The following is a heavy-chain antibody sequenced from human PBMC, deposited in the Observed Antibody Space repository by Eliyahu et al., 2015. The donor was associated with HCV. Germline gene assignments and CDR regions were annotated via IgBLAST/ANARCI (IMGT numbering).Heavy chain of an antibody. V-gene: IGHV3-15*01. CDR2: IKSKTDGGTT. J-gene: IGHJ3*02. Sequence: EVQLVESGGGLVKPGGSLRLSCAASGFTFSXAWMXWVRQAPGKGLEWVGRIKSKTDGGTTDYAAPVKGRFTISRDDSKNTLYLQMNSLKTEDTAVYYCTTYNSFDYGDYGSDAFDIWGQGTMVTVSS. CDR1: GFTFSXAW. D-gene: IGHD4-17*01. CDR3: TTYNSFDYGDYGSDAFDI.